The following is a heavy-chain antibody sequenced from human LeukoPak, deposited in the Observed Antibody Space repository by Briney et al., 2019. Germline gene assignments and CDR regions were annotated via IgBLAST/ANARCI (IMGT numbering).Heavy chain of an antibody. D-gene: IGHD2-2*01. CDR3: ARDYCSSASCYLYFDY. CDR2: IYTSGSP. V-gene: IGHV4-4*07. J-gene: IGHJ4*02. Sequence: KPSETLSLTCTVSGGSISSYYWSWIRHPAGKGLEWIWRIYTSGSPNYNPSLKSRVTMSVATSTNRFSLKLSSVTAAGTAVYYCARDYCSSASCYLYFDYWGQGPLVTVSS. CDR1: GGSISSYY.